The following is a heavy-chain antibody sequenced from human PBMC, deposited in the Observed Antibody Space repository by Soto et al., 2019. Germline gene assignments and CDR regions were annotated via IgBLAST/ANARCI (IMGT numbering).Heavy chain of an antibody. CDR3: ARDNERGYESDPHWFDP. V-gene: IGHV3-21*01. CDR2: ISSSSSYI. D-gene: IGHD5-12*01. CDR1: GFTFSSYN. Sequence: EVQLVESGGGLVKPGGALRLSCEASGFTFSSYNMNWVRQAPGQGLEWVSSISSSSSYIYYADSMKGRFTISRDNAKNSLYLQMNSLRAEDTAVYYCARDNERGYESDPHWFDPWGQGTLVTVSS. J-gene: IGHJ5*02.